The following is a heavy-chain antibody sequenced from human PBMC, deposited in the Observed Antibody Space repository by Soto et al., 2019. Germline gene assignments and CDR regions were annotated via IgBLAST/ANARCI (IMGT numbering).Heavy chain of an antibody. CDR1: SSYA. Sequence: PGESLRLSCAASSSYAMSWVRQAPGKGLEWVSAISGSGGSTYYADSVKGRYTISRDNSKNTLYLQMNNLRAEDTAIYYCAKDPNGDYLGAFDSWGQGT. J-gene: IGHJ4*02. V-gene: IGHV3-23*01. D-gene: IGHD4-17*01. CDR2: ISGSGGST. CDR3: AKDPNGDYLGAFDS.